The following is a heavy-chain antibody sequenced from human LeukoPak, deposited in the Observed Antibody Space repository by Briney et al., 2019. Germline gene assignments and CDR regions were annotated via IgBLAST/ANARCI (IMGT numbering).Heavy chain of an antibody. CDR2: IWYDGSIK. CDR3: AKVRGDGYKDSIDY. CDR1: GFTFSGHA. D-gene: IGHD5-24*01. Sequence: PGRSLRLSCAASGFTFSGHAMHWVRQAPGKGLEWVAIIWYDGSIKYYEDSVKGRFTISRDNSKNTLYLQMNSLRAEDTAVYYCAKVRGDGYKDSIDYWGQGTLVTVSS. V-gene: IGHV3-33*06. J-gene: IGHJ4*02.